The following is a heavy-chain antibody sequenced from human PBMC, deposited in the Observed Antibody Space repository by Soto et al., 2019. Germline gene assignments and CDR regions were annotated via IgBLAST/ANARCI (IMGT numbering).Heavy chain of an antibody. CDR1: GFIFSTYG. CDR2: IRGSRGNT. V-gene: IGHV3-23*01. D-gene: IGHD2-15*01. CDR3: AKDRLCTGDTCSRSNDY. Sequence: EVQLLESGGGLVQPGGSLRLSCAASGFIFSTYGMSWVRQAPGKGLDWVSGIRGSRGNTYYADSVKGRFTISRDNSKSTLYLQMNSLRAEDTAVYYCAKDRLCTGDTCSRSNDYWGQGTLVTVSS. J-gene: IGHJ4*02.